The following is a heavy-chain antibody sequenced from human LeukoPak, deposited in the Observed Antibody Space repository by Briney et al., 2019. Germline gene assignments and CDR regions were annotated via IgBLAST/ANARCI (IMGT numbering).Heavy chain of an antibody. D-gene: IGHD2-2*01. CDR1: GFTFSSYA. CDR3: AMYPXFXVVVPAAQPDPVDY. Sequence: GGSLRLSCAASGFTFSSYAMSWVRQAPGKGLEWVSAISGSGGSTYYADSVKGRFTISRDNSKNTLYLQMNSLRAEDTAVYYCAMYPXFXVVVPAAQPDPVDYWGQGTLVTVSS. V-gene: IGHV3-23*01. CDR2: ISGSGGST. J-gene: IGHJ4*02.